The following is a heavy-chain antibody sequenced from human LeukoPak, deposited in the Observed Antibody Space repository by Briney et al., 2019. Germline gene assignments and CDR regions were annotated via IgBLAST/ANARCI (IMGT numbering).Heavy chain of an antibody. Sequence: GGSLRLFCAASGFTVSDNYMTWVRQAPGKGLEWVSVIYAGGSTFYADSVKGRFAISRDNSKNTLYLQMNSLRPEDTAVYYCARDRSYDSSGYPFDYWGQGTLVTVSS. D-gene: IGHD3-22*01. J-gene: IGHJ4*02. CDR1: GFTVSDNY. V-gene: IGHV3-66*02. CDR3: ARDRSYDSSGYPFDY. CDR2: IYAGGST.